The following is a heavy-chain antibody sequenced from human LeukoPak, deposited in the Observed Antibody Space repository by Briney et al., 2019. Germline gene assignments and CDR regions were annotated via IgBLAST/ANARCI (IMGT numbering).Heavy chain of an antibody. CDR3: GKTTVGYSSGQKPAWPVDY. CDR1: GLTFGSHA. Sequence: GGSLRLSCEASGLTFGSHAMYWVRQAPGKGLEWVAGIFGSGGGPHYADSVKGRFTISRDNSRNTVYLQINSLRADDTAVYYCGKTTVGYSSGQKPAWPVDYWGQGTLVTVSS. CDR2: IFGSGGGP. V-gene: IGHV3-23*01. D-gene: IGHD5-18*01. J-gene: IGHJ4*02.